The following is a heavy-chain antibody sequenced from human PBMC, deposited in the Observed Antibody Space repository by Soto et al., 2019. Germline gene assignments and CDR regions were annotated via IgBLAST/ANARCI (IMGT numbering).Heavy chain of an antibody. Sequence: SETLSLTCTVSGGSISGYYWSWIRQAPGKGLEWIGYIYYSGTTNYDPSLKSRVTMSVDTSKNQFSLKLSSVTTADTAVYYCARLTGGTYLSFYYYIGVWGKGTTVTVSS. CDR3: ARLTGGTYLSFYYYIGV. J-gene: IGHJ6*03. V-gene: IGHV4-59*01. CDR2: IYYSGTT. CDR1: GGSISGYY. D-gene: IGHD2-8*02.